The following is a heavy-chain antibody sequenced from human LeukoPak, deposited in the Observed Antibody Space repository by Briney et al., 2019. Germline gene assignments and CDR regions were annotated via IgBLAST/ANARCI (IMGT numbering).Heavy chain of an antibody. D-gene: IGHD6-19*01. V-gene: IGHV1-18*01. Sequence: GASVKVSCKASGYTFTSYGISWVRQAPGQGLEWMGWISAYNGNTNYAQKLQGRVTMTTDTSTSTAYMELRSLRSDDTAVYYCARGGAVAESRHYGMDVWGQGTTVTVSS. CDR3: ARGGAVAESRHYGMDV. CDR1: GYTFTSYG. J-gene: IGHJ6*02. CDR2: ISAYNGNT.